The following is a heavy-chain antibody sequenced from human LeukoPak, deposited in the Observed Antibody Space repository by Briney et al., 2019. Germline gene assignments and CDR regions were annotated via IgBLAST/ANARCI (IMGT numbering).Heavy chain of an antibody. V-gene: IGHV3-23*01. Sequence: PGGSLRLSCAASGFTFRNYAMSWVRQAPGKGLEWVSGMSGSGGSTYYADSVKGRFTISRDNSKNTLYLQMNSLRAEDTAVYYCATAWGDFWSGYYTGPSDPIDYWGQGTLVTVSS. CDR1: GFTFRNYA. J-gene: IGHJ4*02. CDR3: ATAWGDFWSGYYTGPSDPIDY. CDR2: MSGSGGST. D-gene: IGHD3-3*01.